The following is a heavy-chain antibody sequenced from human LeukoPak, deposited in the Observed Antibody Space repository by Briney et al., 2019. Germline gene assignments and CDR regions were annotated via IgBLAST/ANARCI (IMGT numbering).Heavy chain of an antibody. Sequence: PSETLSLTCAVYGGSFSGYYWSWIRQPPGKGLEWIGEIHHSGSTKYNPSLKSRVTISVDTSKNQFSLKLNSVTAADTAVYYCARHRSKWLQSSFDYWGQGTLVTVSS. CDR1: GGSFSGYY. J-gene: IGHJ4*02. V-gene: IGHV4-34*01. D-gene: IGHD5-24*01. CDR2: IHHSGST. CDR3: ARHRSKWLQSSFDY.